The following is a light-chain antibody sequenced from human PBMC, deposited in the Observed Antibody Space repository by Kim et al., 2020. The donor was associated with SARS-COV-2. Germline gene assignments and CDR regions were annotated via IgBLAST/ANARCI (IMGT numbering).Light chain of an antibody. CDR1: DDVIDY. V-gene: IGKV1-33*01. J-gene: IGKJ5*01. CDR3: QQYDAPPFT. Sequence: GDRVTITCQASDDVIDYFHWYHQKPGDAPKVLIRDAANLESGVPSRFSRGGYGTGFSLTISGVQPEGMGTYYCQQYDAPPFTFGQGTRLEI. CDR2: DAA.